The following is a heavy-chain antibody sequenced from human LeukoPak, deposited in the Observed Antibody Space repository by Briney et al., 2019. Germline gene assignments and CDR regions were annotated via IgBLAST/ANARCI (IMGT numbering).Heavy chain of an antibody. CDR3: ASGSYYIDY. CDR2: ISSSSSYI. Sequence: GGSLRLSCAASGFTFSSYVMSWVRQAPGKGLEWVSAISSSSSYIYYADSVKGRFTISRDNAKNSLYLQMNSLRAEDTAVYYCASGSYYIDYWGQGTLVTVSS. J-gene: IGHJ4*02. V-gene: IGHV3-21*01. CDR1: GFTFSSYV. D-gene: IGHD1-26*01.